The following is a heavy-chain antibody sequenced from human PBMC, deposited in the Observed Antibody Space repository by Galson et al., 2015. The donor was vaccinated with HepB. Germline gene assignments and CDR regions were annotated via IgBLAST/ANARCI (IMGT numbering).Heavy chain of an antibody. CDR3: ASPPPSYYYDSSGYYYD. D-gene: IGHD3-22*01. CDR2: IYSGGST. V-gene: IGHV3-53*05. CDR1: GFTVSSNY. Sequence: SLRLSCAASGFTVSSNYMSWVRQAPGKGLEWVSVIYSGGSTYYADSVKGRFTISRDNSKNTLYLQMNSLRAEDTAVYYCASPPPSYYYDSSGYYYDWGQGTLVTVSS. J-gene: IGHJ1*01.